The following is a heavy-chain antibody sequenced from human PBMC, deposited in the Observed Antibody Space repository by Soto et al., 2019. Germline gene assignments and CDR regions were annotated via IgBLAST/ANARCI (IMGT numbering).Heavy chain of an antibody. CDR2: ISKSDYT. V-gene: IGHV3-21*01. CDR1: GFAFNNYG. D-gene: IGHD2-2*01. J-gene: IGHJ4*02. Sequence: PGGSLRLSCTVSGFAFNNYGINWVRQAPGKGLEWVSSISKSDYTYYSDSVKGRFTISRDNAKSPVSLQMNTLRVEDTAVYYCAREDSIIIPAVSGFWGQGTLVTVSS. CDR3: AREDSIIIPAVSGF.